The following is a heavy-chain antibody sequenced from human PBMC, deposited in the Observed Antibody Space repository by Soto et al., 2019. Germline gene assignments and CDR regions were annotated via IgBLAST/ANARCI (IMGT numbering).Heavy chain of an antibody. CDR3: VRDQLILPADDFYYGAAV. V-gene: IGHV3-7*03. CDR2: IKQDGGEK. Sequence: EVQLVESGGGSVQPGESLRLSCVASGFTFSMYWMSWVRQGPGKGLEWVARIKQDGGEKYYVDSVKGRFTVSRDNAKNSLYLQLHRLSADDAAIYYCVRDQLILPADDFYYGAAVWGQGTTVTVSS. J-gene: IGHJ6*02. CDR1: GFTFSMYW.